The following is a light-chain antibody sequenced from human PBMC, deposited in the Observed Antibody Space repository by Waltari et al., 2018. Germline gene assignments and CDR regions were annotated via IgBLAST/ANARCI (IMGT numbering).Light chain of an antibody. Sequence: IQMTQSPSALSASVGDRVTITCQASQDIVNFLNWYQQKPGEVPKLLIYGAYTLTTGVPSRFSGSGSGTDFTFTITNLQPEDVATYYCQQYDNYLFVTFGGGTKLEIK. V-gene: IGKV1-33*01. CDR3: QQYDNYLFVT. CDR1: QDIVNF. J-gene: IGKJ4*01. CDR2: GAY.